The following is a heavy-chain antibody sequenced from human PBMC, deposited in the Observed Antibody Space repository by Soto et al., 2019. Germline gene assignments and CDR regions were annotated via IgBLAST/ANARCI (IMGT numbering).Heavy chain of an antibody. CDR3: ARWRFEGYNWFDP. Sequence: SETLSLTCTVSGGSISSYYWSWIRQPPGKGLEWIGYVHYIGSTNYNPSLKSRVTISINTSKNQFSLKLTSVTAADTAVYYCARWRFEGYNWFDPWGQGTLVTVSS. D-gene: IGHD3-16*01. CDR2: VHYIGST. J-gene: IGHJ5*02. CDR1: GGSISSYY. V-gene: IGHV4-59*01.